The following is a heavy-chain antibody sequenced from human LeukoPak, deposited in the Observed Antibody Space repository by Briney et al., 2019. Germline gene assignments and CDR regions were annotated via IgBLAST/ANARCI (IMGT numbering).Heavy chain of an antibody. CDR1: GASISSGSNY. J-gene: IGHJ4*02. CDR2: IYSSGST. D-gene: IGHD6-19*01. CDR3: ARTSSSGLVGGYYFDY. V-gene: IGHV4-39*07. Sequence: SETLSLTCSVSGASISSGSNYWGWIRQPPGKTLEWIGSIYSSGSTYYNSSLQSRVIIIIDTPKNHFSLKLSSVTAADTAVYYCARTSSSGLVGGYYFDYWGQGTLVTVSS.